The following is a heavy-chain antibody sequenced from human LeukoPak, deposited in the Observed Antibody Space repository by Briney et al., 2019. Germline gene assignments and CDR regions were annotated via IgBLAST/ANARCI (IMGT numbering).Heavy chain of an antibody. CDR1: GGSISSGSYY. D-gene: IGHD5-24*01. Sequence: PSQTLSLTCTVSGGSISSGSYYWSWIRQPAGKGLEWIGRIYTSGSTNYNPSLKSRVTISVDASSNQTSLKLSSVTAADTAVYYCARVTRGVDGPDWFDPWGQGTLVTVSS. CDR2: IYTSGST. CDR3: ARVTRGVDGPDWFDP. V-gene: IGHV4-61*02. J-gene: IGHJ5*02.